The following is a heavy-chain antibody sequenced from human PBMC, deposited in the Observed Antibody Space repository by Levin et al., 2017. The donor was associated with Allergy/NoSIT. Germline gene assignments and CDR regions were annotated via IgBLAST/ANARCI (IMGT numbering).Heavy chain of an antibody. D-gene: IGHD3-10*01. J-gene: IGHJ5*02. CDR1: GYTFTGYY. Sequence: ASVKVSCKASGYTFTGYYMHWVRQAPGQGLEWMGRINPNSGGTNYAQKFQGRVTMTRDTSISTAYMELSRLRSDDTAVYYCARAGYYYGSGSYYFLVGDKNWFDPWGQGTLVTVSS. V-gene: IGHV1-2*06. CDR2: INPNSGGT. CDR3: ARAGYYYGSGSYYFLVGDKNWFDP.